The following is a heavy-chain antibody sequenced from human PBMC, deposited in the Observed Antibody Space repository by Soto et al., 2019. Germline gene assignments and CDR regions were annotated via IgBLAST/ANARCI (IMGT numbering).Heavy chain of an antibody. Sequence: SETLSLTCTVSGGSISSYYWSWIRQPPGKGLEWIGYIYYSGSTNYNPSLKSRVTISVDTSKNQFSLKLSSVTAADTAVYYCARAGIAGADNTPWGQGTLVTVSS. CDR2: IYYSGST. V-gene: IGHV4-59*08. CDR3: ARAGIAGADNTP. CDR1: GGSISSYY. D-gene: IGHD6-13*01. J-gene: IGHJ5*02.